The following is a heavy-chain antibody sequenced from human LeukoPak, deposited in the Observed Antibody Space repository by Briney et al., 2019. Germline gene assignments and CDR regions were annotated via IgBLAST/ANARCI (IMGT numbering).Heavy chain of an antibody. CDR3: ARVKIVNYSNAYDAFGI. Sequence: SETLSLTCTVSGDSISSWYWSWIRQPPGKGLEWIGYIYYSGTTYYNPSLKSRVSISFDTSKNQFSLKLSSVTAADTAVYYCARVKIVNYSNAYDAFGIWGQGTMVTVSS. CDR1: GDSISSWY. CDR2: IYYSGTT. V-gene: IGHV4-59*01. D-gene: IGHD4-11*01. J-gene: IGHJ3*02.